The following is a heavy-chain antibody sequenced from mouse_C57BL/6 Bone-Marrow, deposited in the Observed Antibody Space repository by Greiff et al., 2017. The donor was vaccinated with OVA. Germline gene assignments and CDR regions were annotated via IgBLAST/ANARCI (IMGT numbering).Heavy chain of an antibody. CDR3: ARQDYDGAWFAY. J-gene: IGHJ3*01. CDR2: ISGGGGNT. CDR1: GFTFSSYT. V-gene: IGHV5-9*01. Sequence: DVKLVESGGGLVKPGGSLKLSCAASGFTFSSYTMSWVRQTPEKRLEWVATISGGGGNTYYPDSVKGRFTISRDNAKNTLYLQMSSLRSEDTALYYCARQDYDGAWFAYWGQGTLVTVSA. D-gene: IGHD2-4*01.